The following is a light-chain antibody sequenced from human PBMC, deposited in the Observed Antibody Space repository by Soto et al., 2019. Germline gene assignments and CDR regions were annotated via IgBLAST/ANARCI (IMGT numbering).Light chain of an antibody. CDR1: QMITFY. CDR2: AAS. V-gene: IGKV1-39*01. J-gene: IGKJ4*01. Sequence: DIKMTQSPSSLSASVVDRVTITCRATQMITFYLHWYQNKPGKAPNLLIKAASALRSGVPSMFSGSGGSGAGTDFTLTISSLQPEDFATYYCQQSYTTPLTFGGGTKVDIK. CDR3: QQSYTTPLT.